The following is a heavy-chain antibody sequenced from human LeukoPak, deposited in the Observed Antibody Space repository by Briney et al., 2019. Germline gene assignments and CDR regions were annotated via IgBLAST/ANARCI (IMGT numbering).Heavy chain of an antibody. V-gene: IGHV3-30*02. D-gene: IGHD3-10*01. Sequence: AGGSLRLSCAASGFTFSSYGMHWVRQAPGKGLEWVAFIRYDGSNKYYADSVKGRFTISRDNSKNTLHLQMNSLRAEDTAVYYCAKGIYRSFGASLDYWGQGTLVTVSS. CDR1: GFTFSSYG. CDR2: IRYDGSNK. J-gene: IGHJ4*02. CDR3: AKGIYRSFGASLDY.